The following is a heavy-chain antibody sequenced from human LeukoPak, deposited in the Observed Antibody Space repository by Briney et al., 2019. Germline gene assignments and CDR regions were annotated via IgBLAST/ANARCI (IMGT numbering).Heavy chain of an antibody. CDR2: IYHSGST. CDR1: GYSISSGYY. CDR3: ARGRYDFWSGYYDYYYYYYMDV. Sequence: SETLSLTCAVSGYSISSGYYWGWIRQPPGKGLEWIGSIYHSGSTNYNPSLKSRVTISVDTSKNQFSLKLSSVTAADTAVYYCARGRYDFWSGYYDYYYYYYMDVWGKGTTVTVSS. V-gene: IGHV4-38-2*01. J-gene: IGHJ6*03. D-gene: IGHD3-3*01.